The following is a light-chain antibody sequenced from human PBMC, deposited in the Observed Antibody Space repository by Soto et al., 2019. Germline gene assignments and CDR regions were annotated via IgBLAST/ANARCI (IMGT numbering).Light chain of an antibody. Sequence: QSALTQPASVSGSPGQSITISCTGSSSDVGGYNYVSWYQQFPGKAPKLMTYEVSNRPLGVSTRFSGSKSGNTASLTISGLPDEDEADYYCASYTSSSSYVFGTGTQLTVL. CDR2: EVS. CDR1: SSDVGGYNY. CDR3: ASYTSSSSYV. J-gene: IGLJ1*01. V-gene: IGLV2-14*01.